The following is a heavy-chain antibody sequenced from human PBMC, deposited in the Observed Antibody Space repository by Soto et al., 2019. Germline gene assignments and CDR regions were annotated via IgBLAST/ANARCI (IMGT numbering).Heavy chain of an antibody. Sequence: ASVKVSCKASGYTFTSYGISWVRQAPGQGLEWMGWINPNSGGTNYAQKFQGRVTMTRDTSISTAYMELSRLRSDDTAVYYCARGYSGYVYYMDVWGKGTTVTVSS. CDR2: INPNSGGT. V-gene: IGHV1-2*02. CDR1: GYTFTSYG. CDR3: ARGYSGYVYYMDV. D-gene: IGHD5-12*01. J-gene: IGHJ6*03.